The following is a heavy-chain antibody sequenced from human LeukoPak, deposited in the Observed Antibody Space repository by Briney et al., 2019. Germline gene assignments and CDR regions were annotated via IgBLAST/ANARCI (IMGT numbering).Heavy chain of an antibody. D-gene: IGHD4-23*01. CDR3: ANSLTTVVSRFDP. CDR2: INSDGINT. J-gene: IGHJ5*02. Sequence: GGSLRLSCAASGFTFSNYWMHWVRQAPGKGLVWVSRINSDGINTSYADSVKGRFTISRDNAKNTLNLQMNSLRAEDTAVYYCANSLTTVVSRFDPWGQGTLVTVSS. CDR1: GFTFSNYW. V-gene: IGHV3-74*01.